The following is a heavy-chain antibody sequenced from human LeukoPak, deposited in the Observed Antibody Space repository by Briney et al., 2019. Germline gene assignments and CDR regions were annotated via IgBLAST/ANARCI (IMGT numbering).Heavy chain of an antibody. J-gene: IGHJ4*02. CDR2: INPHSGTT. D-gene: IGHD5-18*01. Sequence: ASVKVSCKASGYTFTSNDINWVRQAPGQGLEWMGWINPHSGTTGYAQKFQGRVTITADKSTSTAYMELSSLRSEDTAVYYCARDLVDTAMGYYFDYWGQGTLVTVSS. CDR3: ARDLVDTAMGYYFDY. V-gene: IGHV1-8*01. CDR1: GYTFTSND.